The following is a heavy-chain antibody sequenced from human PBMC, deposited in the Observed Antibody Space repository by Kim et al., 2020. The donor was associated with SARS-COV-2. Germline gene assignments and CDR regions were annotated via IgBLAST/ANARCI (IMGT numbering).Heavy chain of an antibody. CDR3: ARDGYNLVVFDY. CDR2: ISSSSSYI. V-gene: IGHV3-21*01. J-gene: IGHJ4*02. D-gene: IGHD5-12*01. CDR1: GFTFSSYS. Sequence: GGSLRLSCAASGFTFSSYSMNWVRQAPAKGLEWVSSISSSSSYIYYADSVKGRFTISRDNAKNSLYLQMNSLRAEDTAVYYCARDGYNLVVFDYWGQGTLVTVSS.